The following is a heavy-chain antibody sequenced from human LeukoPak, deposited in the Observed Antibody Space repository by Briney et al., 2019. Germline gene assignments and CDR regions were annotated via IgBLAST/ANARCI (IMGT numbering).Heavy chain of an antibody. J-gene: IGHJ4*02. D-gene: IGHD3-10*02. CDR1: GGSFSGYY. V-gene: IGHV4-34*01. CDR2: INHSGST. CDR3: ARRMFPLSYGY. Sequence: PSETLSLTCAVYGGSFSGYYWSWIRQPPGKGLEWIGEINHSGSTNYNPSLKSRVTISVDTSKNQFSLKLSSVTAADTAVYYCARRMFPLSYGYWGQGTLVTVSS.